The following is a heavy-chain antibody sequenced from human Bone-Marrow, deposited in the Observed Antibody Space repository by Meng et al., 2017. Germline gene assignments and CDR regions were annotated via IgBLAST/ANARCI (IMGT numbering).Heavy chain of an antibody. J-gene: IGHJ4*02. D-gene: IGHD3-22*01. V-gene: IGHV3-53*04. Sequence: GESLKISCAASGFTVSSNYMSWVRQAPGKGLEWVAVIYSGGSTYYEDSVKGRFTISRHNSKNTLYLQMNSLRAEDTAVYYCARASSDYYDSSGTIDDWGQGTLVTVSS. CDR2: IYSGGST. CDR1: GFTVSSNY. CDR3: ARASSDYYDSSGTIDD.